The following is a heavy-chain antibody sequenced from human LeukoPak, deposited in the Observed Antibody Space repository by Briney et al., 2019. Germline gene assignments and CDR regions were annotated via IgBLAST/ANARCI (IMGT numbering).Heavy chain of an antibody. CDR2: IYYSGST. D-gene: IGHD4-23*01. CDR1: GGSISSGDYY. J-gene: IGHJ4*02. Sequence: PSETLSLTCTVSGGSISSGDYYWSWVRQPPGKGLEWIGYIYYSGSTYYNPSLKSRVTISVDTSKNQFSLKLSSVTAADTAVYYCAREVSRWPYYFDYWGQGTLVTVSS. CDR3: AREVSRWPYYFDY. V-gene: IGHV4-30-4*01.